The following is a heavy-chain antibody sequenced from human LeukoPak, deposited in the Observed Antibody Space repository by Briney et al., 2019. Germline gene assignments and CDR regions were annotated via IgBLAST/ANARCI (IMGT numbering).Heavy chain of an antibody. J-gene: IGHJ4*02. CDR3: ARGGSRRDTAMVWDY. CDR2: ISYSGST. V-gene: IGHV4-59*01. Sequence: SETLSLTCPVSGGSITSYHWNWIRQPPGKGLEWIGYISYSGSTNYNPSLKSRVTISMDTSKNQFSLKLTSVTAADTAVYYCARGGSRRDTAMVWDYWGQGILVTVS. D-gene: IGHD5-18*01. CDR1: GGSITSYH.